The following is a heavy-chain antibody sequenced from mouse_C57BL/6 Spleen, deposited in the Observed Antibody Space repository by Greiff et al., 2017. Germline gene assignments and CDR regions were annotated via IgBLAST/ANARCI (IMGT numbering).Heavy chain of an antibody. V-gene: IGHV5-6*01. CDR2: ISSGGSYT. J-gene: IGHJ2*01. CDR1: GFTFSSYG. CDR3: AREKNGDYFDY. Sequence: EVHLVESGGDLVKPGGSLKLSCAASGFTFSSYGMSWVRQTPDKRLEWVATISSGGSYTYYTDSVKGRFTISRDNAKNTLYLQMSSLKSEDTAMYYCAREKNGDYFDYWGQGTTLTVSS.